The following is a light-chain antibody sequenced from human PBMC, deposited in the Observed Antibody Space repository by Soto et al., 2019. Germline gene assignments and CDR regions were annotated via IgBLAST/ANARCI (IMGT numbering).Light chain of an antibody. CDR2: GPS. V-gene: IGKV3-15*01. CDR3: QQYNNWPTWT. CDR1: QSVDSN. Sequence: EIVMTQSPATLSVSPGERATLSCRASQSVDSNLAWYQQKPGQAPRLLIYGPSTRATGIPARFSGSGSGTECTLTISSLQSEDFAVYYCQQYNNWPTWTFGQGTKVEIK. J-gene: IGKJ1*01.